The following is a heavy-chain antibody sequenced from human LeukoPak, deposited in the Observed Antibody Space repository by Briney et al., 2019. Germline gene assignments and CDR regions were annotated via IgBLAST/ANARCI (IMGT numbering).Heavy chain of an antibody. J-gene: IGHJ4*02. CDR3: APLKGDIVVDSH. D-gene: IGHD3-22*01. Sequence: SGPTLFKPTQTLTLTFTFSGFSLSTSGMAVGWIRQPPGKALEWLALIFWDGDKRYRPALKSRLTITKDTSKNQVVLTMTNMDPVDTATYYCAPLKGDIVVDSHWGQGTLVTVSS. CDR1: GFSLSTSGMA. CDR2: IFWDGDK. V-gene: IGHV2-5*02.